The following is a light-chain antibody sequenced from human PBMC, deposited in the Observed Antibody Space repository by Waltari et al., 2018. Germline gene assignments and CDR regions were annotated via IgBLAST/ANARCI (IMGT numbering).Light chain of an antibody. CDR2: DAS. J-gene: IGKJ1*01. Sequence: DIQMTQSPSSVSASVGDRVTLTCRASQDISSRLAWSQQKPGKAPKLLIFDASSLHSGVPSRFSGRGSGTDFTLTIRSLQPEDFATYYCQQVNSFPRTFGQGTKVEVK. CDR1: QDISSR. CDR3: QQVNSFPRT. V-gene: IGKV1-12*01.